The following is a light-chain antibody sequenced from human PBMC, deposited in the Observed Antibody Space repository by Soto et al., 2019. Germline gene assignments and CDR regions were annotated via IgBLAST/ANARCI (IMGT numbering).Light chain of an antibody. Sequence: QSVLTQPPSVSAAPGQKVTISCSGSSYNIGNNYVSWFQQFPGTAPKPLIYDNNKRPSGTPDRFSGSKSGTSATLGITGLQTGDEADYFCATWDSSLSAVLFGGGTKLTVL. J-gene: IGLJ2*01. CDR2: DNN. CDR3: ATWDSSLSAVL. V-gene: IGLV1-51*01. CDR1: SYNIGNNY.